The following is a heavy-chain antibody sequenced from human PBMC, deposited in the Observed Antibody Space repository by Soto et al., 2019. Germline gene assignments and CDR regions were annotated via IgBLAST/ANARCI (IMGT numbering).Heavy chain of an antibody. CDR1: GFTFSSYA. CDR3: ARGRGGYVTGIDY. Sequence: VQLLESGGGLVQPGGSLRLSCAASGFTFSSYALHWVRQAPGKGLEWVAAISYDGSNKYYADSVKGRFTISRDNSKNTLYLQMNSLRTEDTAGHYCARGRGGYVTGIDYWGQGTLVTVSS. CDR2: ISYDGSNK. J-gene: IGHJ4*02. V-gene: IGHV3-30-3*01. D-gene: IGHD5-12*01.